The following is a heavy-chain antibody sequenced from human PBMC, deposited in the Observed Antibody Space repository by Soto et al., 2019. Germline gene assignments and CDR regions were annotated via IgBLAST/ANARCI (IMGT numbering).Heavy chain of an antibody. D-gene: IGHD3-16*02. CDR2: IYYSGRT. J-gene: IGHJ4*02. CDR1: GGSISDYQ. CDR3: ARMRGLGEISPYFDY. Sequence: QVQLQESGPGLVKPSETLSLTCTVSGGSISDYQWNWIRQSPGKGLEWIGYIYYSGRTHYNPSLKSRLTISLDTSTKQCSLSLRSVTAADTAVYYCARMRGLGEISPYFDYWGPGTLVTVSS. V-gene: IGHV4-59*01.